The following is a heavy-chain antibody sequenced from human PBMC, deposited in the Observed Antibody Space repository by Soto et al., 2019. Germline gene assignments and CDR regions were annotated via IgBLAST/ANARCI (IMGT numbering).Heavy chain of an antibody. V-gene: IGHV4-30-4*01. J-gene: IGHJ5*02. Sequence: QVQLQESGPGLVKPSQTLSLTCTVAGGSISSGDYYWSWIRKPPVKGMEWIGYIYYSGSAYYNPSRQSRVTLTVDTSKNVSSQKLRSVSAADTAVYYCARGSYCYDSSCYYRSWGQGTLVTGSS. CDR3: ARGSYCYDSSCYYRS. CDR2: IYYSGSA. D-gene: IGHD3-22*01. CDR1: GGSISSGDYY.